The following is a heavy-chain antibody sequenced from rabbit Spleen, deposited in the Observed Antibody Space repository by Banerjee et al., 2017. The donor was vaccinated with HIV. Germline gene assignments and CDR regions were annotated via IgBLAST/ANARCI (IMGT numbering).Heavy chain of an antibody. CDR2: IAGDSSGFT. D-gene: IGHD4-1*01. V-gene: IGHV1S40*01. CDR3: ARDLDDVIGWNFGW. CDR1: GFSFSSNEY. J-gene: IGHJ6*01. Sequence: QSLEESGGDLVKPGASLTLTCTASGFSFSSNEYMCWVRQAPGKGLEWISCIAGDSSGFTYSATWAKGRFTCSKPSSTTVTLQMTSLTAADTATYFCARDLDDVIGWNFGWWGPGTLVTVS.